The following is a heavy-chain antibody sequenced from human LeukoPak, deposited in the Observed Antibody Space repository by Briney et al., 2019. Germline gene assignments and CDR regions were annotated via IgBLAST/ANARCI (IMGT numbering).Heavy chain of an antibody. D-gene: IGHD2-2*01. Sequence: GGSLRLSCAASGFTFSDYYMSWIRQAPGKGLEWVSYISSSGSTIYYADSAKGRFTISRDNAKNSLYLQMNSLRAEDTAVYYCARASSTSSRYTDYWGQGTLVTVSS. V-gene: IGHV3-11*01. J-gene: IGHJ4*02. CDR3: ARASSTSSRYTDY. CDR2: ISSSGSTI. CDR1: GFTFSDYY.